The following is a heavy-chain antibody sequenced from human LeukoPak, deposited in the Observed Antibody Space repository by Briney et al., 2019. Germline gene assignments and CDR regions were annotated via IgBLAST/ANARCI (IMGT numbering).Heavy chain of an antibody. Sequence: SETLSLTCAVYGGSFSGYYWSWIRQPPGKGLEWIGEINHSGSTNYNPSLKSRVTISVDTSKNQFSLKLSSVTAADTAVYYCARGEDDSSDFDYWGQGTPVTVSS. CDR1: GGSFSGYY. CDR2: INHSGST. J-gene: IGHJ4*02. CDR3: ARGEDDSSDFDY. V-gene: IGHV4-34*01. D-gene: IGHD3-22*01.